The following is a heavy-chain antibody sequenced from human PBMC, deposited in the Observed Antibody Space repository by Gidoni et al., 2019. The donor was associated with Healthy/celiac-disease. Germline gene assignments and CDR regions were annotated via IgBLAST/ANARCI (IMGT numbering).Heavy chain of an antibody. J-gene: IGHJ4*02. D-gene: IGHD3-16*02. CDR2: IYYSGST. V-gene: IGHV4-59*01. CDR3: ARAGGVFEGDFDY. CDR1: GCSISSYY. Sequence: QVQLQESGPGLVKPSETLSLTCTVSGCSISSYYWSWIRQPPGKGLEWIGYIYYSGSTNYNPSLKSRVTISVDTYKNQFSLKLSSVTAADTAVYYCARAGGVFEGDFDYWGQGTLVTVSS.